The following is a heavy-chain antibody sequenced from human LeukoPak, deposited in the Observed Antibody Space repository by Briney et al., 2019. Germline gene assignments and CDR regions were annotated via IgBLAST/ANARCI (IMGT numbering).Heavy chain of an antibody. J-gene: IGHJ3*02. V-gene: IGHV1-8*03. Sequence: ASVKLSCKASGYTFTFYDIQWVRQAAGQGLEWMGWMNPHSGNTGYAQKFLGRITLTRNTSTSMAYMELTSLKSEDTAVYYWARGRRDVFDIWGQGTTVTVSS. CDR1: GYTFTFYD. CDR2: MNPHSGNT. CDR3: ARGRRDVFDI.